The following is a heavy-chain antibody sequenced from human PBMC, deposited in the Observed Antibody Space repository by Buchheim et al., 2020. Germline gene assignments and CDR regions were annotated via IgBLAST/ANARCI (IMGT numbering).Heavy chain of an antibody. D-gene: IGHD6-19*01. Sequence: QVQLVESGGGVVQPGRSLRLSCAASGFTFSSYGMYWVRQAPGKGLEWVAFIRYDGSNKYYADSVKGRFTISRDNSKNTLYLQMNSLRAEDTAVYYCAKEEGIAVAGGVYWGQGTL. J-gene: IGHJ4*02. V-gene: IGHV3-30*02. CDR2: IRYDGSNK. CDR1: GFTFSSYG. CDR3: AKEEGIAVAGGVY.